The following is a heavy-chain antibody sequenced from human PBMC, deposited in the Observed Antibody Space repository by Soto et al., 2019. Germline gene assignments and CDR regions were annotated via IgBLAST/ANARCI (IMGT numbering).Heavy chain of an antibody. CDR3: ARTEVVVAATPFYYGMDV. Sequence: GESLKISCKGSGYSFTSYWISWVRQMPGKGLEWMGRIDPSDSYTNYSPSFQGHVTISADKSISTAYLRWSSLKASDTAMYYCARTEVVVAATPFYYGMDVWGQGTTVTVSS. CDR2: IDPSDSYT. D-gene: IGHD2-15*01. J-gene: IGHJ6*02. V-gene: IGHV5-10-1*01. CDR1: GYSFTSYW.